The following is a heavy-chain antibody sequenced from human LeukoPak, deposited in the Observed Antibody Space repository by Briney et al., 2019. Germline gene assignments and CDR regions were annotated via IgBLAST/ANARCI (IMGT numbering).Heavy chain of an antibody. CDR1: GFTFSSYG. J-gene: IGHJ4*02. CDR2: ISYDGSNK. V-gene: IGHV3-30*18. D-gene: IGHD5-24*01. CDR3: AKGEYHQDGIGENRFDN. Sequence: GGSLRLSCAASGFTFSSYGMHWVRQAPGKGLEWVAVISYDGSNKYYADSVKGRFTTSRDNAKNSVFLQMSSLRPEDTAVYYCAKGEYHQDGIGENRFDNWGQGALVTVSS.